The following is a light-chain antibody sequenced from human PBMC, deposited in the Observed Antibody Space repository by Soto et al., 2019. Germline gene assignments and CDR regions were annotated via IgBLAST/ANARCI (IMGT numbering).Light chain of an antibody. CDR1: QSVSSY. V-gene: IGKV3-11*01. Sequence: EIVLTQSPATLSLSPGERATLSCRASQSVSSYLAWYQQKPGQAPRLLIYDASNRATGIPARFSGSGSGTDFTLTISRLEPEDSAVYYCQQYGSSRTFGQGTKVDIK. CDR3: QQYGSSRT. J-gene: IGKJ1*01. CDR2: DAS.